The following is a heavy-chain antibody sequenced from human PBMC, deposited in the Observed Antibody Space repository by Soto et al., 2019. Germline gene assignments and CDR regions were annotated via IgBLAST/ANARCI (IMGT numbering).Heavy chain of an antibody. D-gene: IGHD1-1*01. J-gene: IGHJ4*02. CDR2: IYYRGND. CDR3: ASLEGLATISDYYDF. CDR1: DDSINSDIYY. V-gene: IGHV4-39*01. Sequence: SATMSFSCSVSDDSINSDIYYWGWIRQPPGKGLEWIGSIYYRGNDYYNPSLRTRVTISLDKSRSQFSLKLNSVTAADSAVYFCASLEGLATISDYYDFWAPGALVPFSS.